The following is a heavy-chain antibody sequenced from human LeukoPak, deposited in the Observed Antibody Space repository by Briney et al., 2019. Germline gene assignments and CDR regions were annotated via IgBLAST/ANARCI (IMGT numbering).Heavy chain of an antibody. V-gene: IGHV1-69*13. CDR1: GGTFSSYA. CDR2: IIPIFGTA. CDR3: ARGQDWAAAGTGYYFDY. D-gene: IGHD6-13*01. J-gene: IGHJ4*02. Sequence: SVKVSCKASGGTFSSYAISWVRQAPGQGLEWMGGIIPIFGTANYAQKFQGRVTITADESTSTAYMELSSLRSEDTAVYYCARGQDWAAAGTGYYFDYWGQGTLVTVSS.